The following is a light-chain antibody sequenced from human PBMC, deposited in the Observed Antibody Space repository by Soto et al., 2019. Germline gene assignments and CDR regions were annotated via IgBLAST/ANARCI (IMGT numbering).Light chain of an antibody. V-gene: IGKV4-1*01. Sequence: DIVMTQSPDSLAVSLGEKATINCKSSQSVLYSSNNKNYLAWYQQKPRQPPKLLIYWASTRESGVPDRFSGSGSGTDFTLTIRSLQAEDVAVYYCQQYYSTPLTFGGGTKVEIK. CDR1: QSVLYSSNNKNY. J-gene: IGKJ4*01. CDR3: QQYYSTPLT. CDR2: WAS.